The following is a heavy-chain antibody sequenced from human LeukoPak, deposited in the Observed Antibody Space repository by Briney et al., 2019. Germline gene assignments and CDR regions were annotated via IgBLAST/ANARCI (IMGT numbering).Heavy chain of an antibody. CDR2: IYSSGST. CDR3: ARESPDGDWEN. CDR1: GGSISSYY. J-gene: IGHJ4*02. V-gene: IGHV4-4*07. Sequence: SETLSLTCTVPGGSISSYYRSWIRQPAGNRLEWIGRIYSSGSTNYNSSLKSRVTMSVDTSKNQFSLKLSSVTAADTAVYYCARESPDGDWENWGQGTLVTVSS. D-gene: IGHD2-21*01.